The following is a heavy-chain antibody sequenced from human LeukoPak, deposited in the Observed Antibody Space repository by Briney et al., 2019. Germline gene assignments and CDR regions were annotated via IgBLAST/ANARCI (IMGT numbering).Heavy chain of an antibody. J-gene: IGHJ3*02. CDR2: ISWNSGSI. Sequence: GGSLRLSCAASGFTFSSYWMSWVRQAPGKGLEWVSGISWNSGSIGYADSVKGRFTISRDNAKNSLYLQMNSLRAEDTGLYYCAKGVHAFDIWGQGTMVTASS. CDR1: GFTFSSYW. V-gene: IGHV3-9*01. CDR3: AKGVHAFDI.